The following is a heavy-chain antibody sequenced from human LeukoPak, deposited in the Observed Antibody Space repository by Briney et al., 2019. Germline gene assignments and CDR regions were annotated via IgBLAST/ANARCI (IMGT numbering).Heavy chain of an antibody. D-gene: IGHD5-18*01. Sequence: SETLSLTCTVSGGSISSYYWSWVRQPPGKGLEWIGYIYYSGSTNYNPSLKSRVTISVDTSKNQLSLKLSSVTAADTAVYYCARDGGRGYSYGSDTFHIWGQGSMVTVSS. CDR3: ARDGGRGYSYGSDTFHI. CDR1: GGSISSYY. V-gene: IGHV4-59*01. CDR2: IYYSGST. J-gene: IGHJ3*02.